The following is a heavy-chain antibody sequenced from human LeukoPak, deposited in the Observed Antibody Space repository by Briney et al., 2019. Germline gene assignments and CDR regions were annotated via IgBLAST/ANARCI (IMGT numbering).Heavy chain of an antibody. J-gene: IGHJ5*02. CDR1: GFTFSSYS. CDR3: AREGQMDYGGNLNWFDP. D-gene: IGHD4-23*01. V-gene: IGHV3-21*01. Sequence: PGGSLRLSCAASGFTFSSYSMNWVRQAPGKGLEWVSSISSSSSYIYYADSVKGRFTISRDNAKNSLYLQMNSLRAEDTAVYYCAREGQMDYGGNLNWFDPWGQGTLVTVSS. CDR2: ISSSSSYI.